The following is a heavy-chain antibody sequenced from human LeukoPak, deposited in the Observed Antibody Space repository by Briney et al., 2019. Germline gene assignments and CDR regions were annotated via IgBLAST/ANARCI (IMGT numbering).Heavy chain of an antibody. CDR3: AKDFSRGWDPRGFDY. CDR1: GFTFSSYG. Sequence: PGGSLRLSCAASGFTFSSYGMHWVRQAPGKGLEWVAFIRYDGSNKYYADSVKGRFTISRDNSKNTLYLQMNSLRAEDTAVYYCAKDFSRGWDPRGFDYWGQGTLVTVSS. CDR2: IRYDGSNK. D-gene: IGHD1-26*01. V-gene: IGHV3-30*02. J-gene: IGHJ4*02.